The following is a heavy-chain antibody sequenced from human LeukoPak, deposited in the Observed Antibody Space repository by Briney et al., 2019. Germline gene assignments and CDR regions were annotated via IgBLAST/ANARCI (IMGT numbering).Heavy chain of an antibody. CDR1: GGSISSYY. V-gene: IGHV4-59*01. Sequence: SETLSLTCTVSGGSISSYYWSWMRQPPGKGLGWIGYIYYGGSTNYNPSLKSRVSISVDTSKNQFSLKLSSVTAADTAVYYCARLIAAAEGYFDYWGQGTLVTVSS. CDR2: IYYGGST. D-gene: IGHD6-13*01. J-gene: IGHJ4*02. CDR3: ARLIAAAEGYFDY.